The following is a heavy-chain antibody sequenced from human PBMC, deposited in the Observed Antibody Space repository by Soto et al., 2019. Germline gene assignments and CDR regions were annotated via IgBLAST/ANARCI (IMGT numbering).Heavy chain of an antibody. CDR1: GGSISSYY. V-gene: IGHV4-59*01. CDR2: IYYSGST. J-gene: IGHJ4*02. Sequence: SETLSLTCTVSGGSISSYYWSWIRQPPGKGLEWIGYIYYSGSTNYNPSLKSRVTISVDTSKNQFSLKLSSVTAADTAVYYCSCSSWFSRFDYWGQGTLVTVSS. D-gene: IGHD6-13*01. CDR3: SCSSWFSRFDY.